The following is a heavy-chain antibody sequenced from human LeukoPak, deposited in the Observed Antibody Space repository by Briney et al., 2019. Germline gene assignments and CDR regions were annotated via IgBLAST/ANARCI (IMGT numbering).Heavy chain of an antibody. CDR2: IYYSGST. D-gene: IGHD3-22*01. Sequence: SETLSLTCTVSGGSISSSNYYWGWIRQPPGKGLEWIGYIYYSGSTNYNPSLKSRVTISVDTSKNQFSLKLSSVTAADTAVYYCAREDSSGYYYWGQGTLVTVSS. J-gene: IGHJ4*02. CDR3: AREDSSGYYY. CDR1: GGSISSSNYY. V-gene: IGHV4-61*01.